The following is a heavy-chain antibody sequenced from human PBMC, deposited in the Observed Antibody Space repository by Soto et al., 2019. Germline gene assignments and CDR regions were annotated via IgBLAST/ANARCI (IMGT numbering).Heavy chain of an antibody. Sequence: QVQLEQSGAEVKKPGASVKVSCKASGYTFFSYGITWVRQAPGQGLEWMGWVSGYNGHTNYAQKFQGRVTMTRDISTTTAYMGLRNLRSDDTAVYYCARLVGPTSSDNWFDPWGQGTLVTVSS. D-gene: IGHD1-26*01. J-gene: IGHJ5*02. CDR1: GYTFFSYG. CDR3: ARLVGPTSSDNWFDP. V-gene: IGHV1-18*01. CDR2: VSGYNGHT.